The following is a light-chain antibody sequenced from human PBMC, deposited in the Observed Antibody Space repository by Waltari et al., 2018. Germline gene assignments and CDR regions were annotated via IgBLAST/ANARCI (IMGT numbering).Light chain of an antibody. CDR1: ASSKQS. J-gene: IGLJ2*01. CDR3: QSADSSGTYVV. CDR2: KDT. V-gene: IGLV3-25*03. Sequence: SSELTHPPSVSVSPGQTASITCSAVASSKQSGYWYQQKPGQAPVLVIYKDTERPSGIPERFSGSSSGTTVTLTISGVQAEDEADYYCQSADSSGTYVVFGAGTKLTVL.